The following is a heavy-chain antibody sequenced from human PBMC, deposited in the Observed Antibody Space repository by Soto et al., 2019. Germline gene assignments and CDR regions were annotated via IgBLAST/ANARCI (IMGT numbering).Heavy chain of an antibody. Sequence: QMQLVQSGAEVKKPGSSVKVSCKASGGTFSSYAISWVRQAPGQGLEWMGGIIPISDTTNYAQKFQGRDTITADDSTSTAYMELSRLRSEDTAVYYFARSQGSSTSLEIYYYYYYGMDVWGQWTTVTVSS. D-gene: IGHD2-2*01. CDR2: IIPISDTT. CDR1: GGTFSSYA. V-gene: IGHV1-69*01. J-gene: IGHJ6*02. CDR3: ARSQGSSTSLEIYYYYYYGMDV.